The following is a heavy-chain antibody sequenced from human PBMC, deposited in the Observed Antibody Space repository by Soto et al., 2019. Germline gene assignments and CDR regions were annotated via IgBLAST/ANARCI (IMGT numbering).Heavy chain of an antibody. D-gene: IGHD6-19*01. CDR1: GFTFSSYA. CDR2: ISGSGGST. Sequence: EVQLLESGGGLVQPGGSLRLSCAASGFTFSSYAMSWVRQAPGKGLEWVSAISGSGGSTYYADSVKGRFTISRDNSKNTLYLQMNSLRAEDTAVYYCAKYSFDSSGWYYYYYYMDVWGKGTTVTVSS. J-gene: IGHJ6*03. V-gene: IGHV3-23*01. CDR3: AKYSFDSSGWYYYYYYMDV.